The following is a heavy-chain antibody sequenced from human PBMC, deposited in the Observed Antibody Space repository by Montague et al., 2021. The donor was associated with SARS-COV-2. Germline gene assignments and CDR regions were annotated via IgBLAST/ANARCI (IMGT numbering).Heavy chain of an antibody. V-gene: IGHV3-30*04. J-gene: IGHJ4*01. CDR1: RLPFNGYA. D-gene: IGHD1-26*01. Sequence: SLRLSCAASRLPFNGYAMHWVRQAPGKGLEWLTFISHDESNHRYADSVKGRFTISRDNSKNTLYLQMDSLRPEDTAVYYCASEGYRSGSFYIDYWGQGTLVTVSS. CDR3: ASEGYRSGSFYIDY. CDR2: ISHDESNH.